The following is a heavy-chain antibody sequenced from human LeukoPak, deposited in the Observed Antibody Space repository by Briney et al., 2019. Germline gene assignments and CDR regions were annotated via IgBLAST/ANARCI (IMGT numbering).Heavy chain of an antibody. CDR3: ARDHNYAFDN. CDR1: GFPFSEYS. V-gene: IGHV3-11*06. J-gene: IGHJ4*02. CDR2: IGISSGNT. D-gene: IGHD1-1*01. Sequence: GSLRLSCAASGFPFSEYSMNWVRQAPGKGLEWISYIGISSGNTKYADSVKGRFTVSGDNARNSLYLQMNSLRVEDTAVYYCARDHNYAFDNWGEGTLVTVSS.